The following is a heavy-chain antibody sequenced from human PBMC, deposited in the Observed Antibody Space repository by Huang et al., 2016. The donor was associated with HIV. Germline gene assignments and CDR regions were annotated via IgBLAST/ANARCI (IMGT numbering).Heavy chain of an antibody. CDR1: GGSLSGYY. Sequence: QVHLQQWGAGLLKSAETLSLTCAVYGGSLSGYYWSWLRQTPGKGLEWIGEVNHLGSPNYNPSRKSRVSISMDESKKQFSLKLKFISDADTAVYFCARDATKNPRGWFDPWGQGSLVTVSS. D-gene: IGHD3-10*01. J-gene: IGHJ5*02. CDR3: ARDATKNPRGWFDP. CDR2: VNHLGSP. V-gene: IGHV4-34*02.